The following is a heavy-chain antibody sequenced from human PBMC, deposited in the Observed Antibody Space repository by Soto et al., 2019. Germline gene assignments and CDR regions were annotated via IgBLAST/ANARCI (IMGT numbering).Heavy chain of an antibody. J-gene: IGHJ2*01. V-gene: IGHV3-23*01. CDR2: ISGSGGSR. CDR3: AKHCSSTSCYDL. CDR1: GFTFSTYA. D-gene: IGHD2-2*01. Sequence: EVQLLESGGGLVQPGGSLRLSCAASGFTFSTYAMSWVRQAPGKGLEWVSAISGSGGSRYYADSVKGRFTISRDNSKNTLYLQMNSLRDEDTAVYYCAKHCSSTSCYDLWGRGTLVTVSS.